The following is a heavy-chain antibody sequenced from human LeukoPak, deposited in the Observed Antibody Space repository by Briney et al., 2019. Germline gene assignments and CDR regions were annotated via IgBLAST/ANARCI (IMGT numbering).Heavy chain of an antibody. CDR3: AKDLYDFWSGAIDY. J-gene: IGHJ4*02. CDR2: ISSSGSTI. CDR1: GFTFSSYE. D-gene: IGHD3-3*01. Sequence: PGGSLRLSCAASGFTFSSYEMNWVRQAPGKGLEWVSYISSSGSTIYYADSVKGRFTISRDNSKNTLYLQMNSLRAEDTAVYYCAKDLYDFWSGAIDYWGQGTLVTVSS. V-gene: IGHV3-48*03.